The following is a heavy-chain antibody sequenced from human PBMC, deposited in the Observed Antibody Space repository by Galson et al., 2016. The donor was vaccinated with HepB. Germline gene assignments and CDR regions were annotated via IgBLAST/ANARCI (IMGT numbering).Heavy chain of an antibody. D-gene: IGHD3-10*01. CDR1: GFNFSNYD. Sequence: SLRLSCAASGFNFSNYDMHWVRQVTGKGLEWVSAINNVGDTYYSGSVKGRFTISRENAKNSLFLQMNSLRAGDTAVFFCVRGLLWFGELLDDYGLDVWGQGTTVTVSS. J-gene: IGHJ6*02. CDR2: INNVGDT. V-gene: IGHV3-13*04. CDR3: VRGLLWFGELLDDYGLDV.